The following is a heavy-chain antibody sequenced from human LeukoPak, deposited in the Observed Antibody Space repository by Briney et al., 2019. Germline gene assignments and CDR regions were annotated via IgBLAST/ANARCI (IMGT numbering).Heavy chain of an antibody. CDR2: ISGSGAST. V-gene: IGHV3-23*01. D-gene: IGHD2-2*01. J-gene: IGHJ1*01. CDR3: AKDRYQLQRAEYFQH. CDR1: GFTFTNYA. Sequence: GGSLRLSCAASGFTFTNYAMSWVRQAPGKGLEWVSGISGSGASTYYVDAVKGRFTISRDNSKNTLYLQMNSLRAEDTAVYYCAKDRYQLQRAEYFQHWGQGTLVTVSS.